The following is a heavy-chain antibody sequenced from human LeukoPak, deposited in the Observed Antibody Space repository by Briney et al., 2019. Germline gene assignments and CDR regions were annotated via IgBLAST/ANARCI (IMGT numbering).Heavy chain of an antibody. V-gene: IGHV3-7*01. D-gene: IGHD1-26*01. CDR2: IKQDGSEK. CDR3: ARDHEGALDY. CDR1: GFTLSSYW. J-gene: IGHJ4*02. Sequence: GGSLRLSCAASGFTLSSYWMSWVRQAPGKGLEWVANIKQDGSEKYYVDSVKGRFTISRDNAKNSLYLQMNSLRAEDTAVYYCARDHEGALDYWGQGTLVTVSS.